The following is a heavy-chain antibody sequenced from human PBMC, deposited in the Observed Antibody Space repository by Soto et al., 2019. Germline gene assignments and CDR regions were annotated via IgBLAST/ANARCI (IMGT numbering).Heavy chain of an antibody. CDR3: AKETNAYEINY. Sequence: QVQLVESGGGVVQPGRSLRLSCAASGFIFSGYAMHWVRQAPGKGLEWVAVIAYDGNTQYYADSVKGRFTVSRDNSNNMLYEQMNNLRDEDTAMYYCAKETNAYEINYWGQGTPVTVAS. D-gene: IGHD3-9*01. CDR1: GFIFSGYA. J-gene: IGHJ4*02. V-gene: IGHV3-30-3*01. CDR2: IAYDGNTQ.